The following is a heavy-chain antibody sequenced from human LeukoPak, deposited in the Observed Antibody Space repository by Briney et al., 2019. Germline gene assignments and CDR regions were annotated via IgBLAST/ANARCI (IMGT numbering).Heavy chain of an antibody. CDR1: GGSISSSSYY. CDR2: IYYSGST. J-gene: IGHJ3*02. CDR3: ARGLPQDDAFDI. V-gene: IGHV4-39*07. Sequence: SETLSLTCTVSGGSISSSSYYWGWIRQPPGKGLEWIGSIYYSGSTYYNPSLKSRVTISVDTSKNQFSLKLSSVTAADTAVYYCARGLPQDDAFDIWGQGTMVTVSS.